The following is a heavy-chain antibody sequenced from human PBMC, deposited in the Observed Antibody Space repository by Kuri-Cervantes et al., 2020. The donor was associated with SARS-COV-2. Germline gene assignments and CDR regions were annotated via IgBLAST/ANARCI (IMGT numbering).Heavy chain of an antibody. V-gene: IGHV3-7*01. CDR1: GFSFSMYW. J-gene: IGHJ3*02. Sequence: GEPLKISCAASGFSFSMYWMSWVRQAPGKGLEWVANIKKDGSEKYYVDSVKGRFTISRDNAKNSLYLQMNSLRAEDTAVYYCAREQWLELDAFDIWGQGTMVTVSS. D-gene: IGHD6-19*01. CDR3: AREQWLELDAFDI. CDR2: IKKDGSEK.